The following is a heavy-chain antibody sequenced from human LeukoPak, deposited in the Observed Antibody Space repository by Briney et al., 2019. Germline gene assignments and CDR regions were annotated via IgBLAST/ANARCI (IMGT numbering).Heavy chain of an antibody. D-gene: IGHD2/OR15-2a*01. J-gene: IGHJ4*02. Sequence: GGSLRLSCAASGFTFSSYEMNWVRQAPGKGLEWVSYISSSGSTIYYADSVKGRFTISRDNSENSLCLQMDSLTAEDTAVYYCTRKGSQWDFLVDYWGQGTRVAVSP. CDR3: TRKGSQWDFLVDY. V-gene: IGHV3-48*03. CDR2: ISSSGSTI. CDR1: GFTFSSYE.